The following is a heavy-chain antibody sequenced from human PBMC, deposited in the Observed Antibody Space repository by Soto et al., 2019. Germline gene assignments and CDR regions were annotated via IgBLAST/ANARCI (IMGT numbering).Heavy chain of an antibody. V-gene: IGHV4-4*09. J-gene: IGHJ4*02. D-gene: IGHD3-10*01. CDR2: THHSGYI. Sequence: PSETLSFTCTASGAPTTKYYWCLGRQPPGRGLEWIGFTHHSGYISYTPSLKSRVTMSVDPSKNQVSLKLTSVTSADTAVYYCGRFQNFLNWFFDSWGQGFSVTVSS. CDR3: GRFQNFLNWFFDS. CDR1: GAPTTKYY.